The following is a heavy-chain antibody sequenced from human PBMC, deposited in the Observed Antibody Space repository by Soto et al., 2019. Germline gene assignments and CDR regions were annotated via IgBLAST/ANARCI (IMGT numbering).Heavy chain of an antibody. Sequence: SVKVSCKASGGTFSSYAISWVRQAPGQGLEWMGGIIPIFGTANYAQKFQGRVTITADESTSTAYMELSSLRSEDTAVYYCARDRDEKQQLVPYYFDYWGQGTLVTVSS. J-gene: IGHJ4*02. CDR1: GGTFSSYA. CDR2: IIPIFGTA. D-gene: IGHD6-13*01. CDR3: ARDRDEKQQLVPYYFDY. V-gene: IGHV1-69*13.